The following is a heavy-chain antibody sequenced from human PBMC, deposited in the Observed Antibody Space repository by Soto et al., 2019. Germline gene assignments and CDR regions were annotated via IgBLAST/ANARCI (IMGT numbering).Heavy chain of an antibody. CDR2: IWYDGSNK. Sequence: QVQLVESGGGVVQPGRSLRLSCAASGFTFSSYGMHWVRQAPGKGLEWVAVIWYDGSNKYYADSVKGRFTISRDKSKNTLDRKMNSLRAEDTAVYYFAREGIDIVVLHYAQWYFEHLVRCTLVTVSS. CDR3: AREGIDIVVLHYAQWYFEH. J-gene: IGHJ2*01. CDR1: GFTFSSYG. D-gene: IGHD2-2*01. V-gene: IGHV3-33*01.